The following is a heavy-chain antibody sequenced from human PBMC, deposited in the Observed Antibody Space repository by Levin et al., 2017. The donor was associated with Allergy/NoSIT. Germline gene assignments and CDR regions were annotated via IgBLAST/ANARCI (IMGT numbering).Heavy chain of an antibody. CDR1: GFTIDDYA. D-gene: IGHD7-27*01. CDR2: ISWNSVNI. CDR3: AKDMSGEGNNWFDP. Sequence: PSGGSLRLSCAASGFTIDDYAMHWVRQAPGKGLEWVSGISWNSVNIAYADSVKGRFTISRDNAKNSLYLQMNSLRTEDTALYYCAKDMSGEGNNWFDPWGQGTLVTVSS. V-gene: IGHV3-9*01. J-gene: IGHJ5*02.